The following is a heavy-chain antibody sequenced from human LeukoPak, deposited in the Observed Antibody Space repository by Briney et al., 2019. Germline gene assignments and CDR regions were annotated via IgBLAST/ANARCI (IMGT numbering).Heavy chain of an antibody. CDR2: IYYSGST. D-gene: IGHD3-3*01. CDR3: ARQSYDFWSGYYLNWFDA. V-gene: IGHV4-39*01. CDR1: GGSISSSSYY. J-gene: IGHJ5*02. Sequence: SDTLSLTCTVSGGSISSSSYYWGWLRQPPGKGLEWIGSIYYSGSTYYNTSLKSRVTISVDTSKNQFSLKLNSVTAADTAVYSCARQSYDFWSGYYLNWFDAWGQGTLVTVSS.